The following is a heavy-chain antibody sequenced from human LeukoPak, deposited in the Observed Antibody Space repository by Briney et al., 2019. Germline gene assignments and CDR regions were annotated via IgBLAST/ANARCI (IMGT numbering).Heavy chain of an antibody. D-gene: IGHD3-10*01. CDR3: ARGDGGFDY. V-gene: IGHV4-59*01. CDR2: IYYSGST. J-gene: IGHJ4*02. Sequence: PSETLSLTCTDSGGSISSYYWSWIRQPPGKGLEWIGYIYYSGSTNYNPSLKSRVTISVDTSKNQFSLKLSSVTAADTAVYYCARGDGGFDYWGQGTLVTVSS. CDR1: GGSISSYY.